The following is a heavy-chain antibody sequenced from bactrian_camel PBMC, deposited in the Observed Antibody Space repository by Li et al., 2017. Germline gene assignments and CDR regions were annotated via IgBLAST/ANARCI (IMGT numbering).Heavy chain of an antibody. Sequence: VQLVESGGDSVQAGSSLWLSCKYSGWHYTGYCMAWFRQIPGKERERVAAITTGSGATDYADSVKGRFRISKDKAKNTVYLEMNRLMPEDTALYYCATDGPYCSGGYCYGRATFAYWGQGTQVTVS. D-gene: IGHD2*01. V-gene: IGHV3S1*01. CDR2: ITTGSGAT. J-gene: IGHJ6*01. CDR3: ATDGPYCSGGYCYGRATFAY. CDR1: GWHYTGYC.